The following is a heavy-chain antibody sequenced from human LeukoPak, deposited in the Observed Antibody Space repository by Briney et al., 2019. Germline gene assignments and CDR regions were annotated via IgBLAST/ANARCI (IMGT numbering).Heavy chain of an antibody. CDR3: ARIGSGWYWDY. D-gene: IGHD6-19*01. V-gene: IGHV3-21*01. CDR2: LSGGSDHI. Sequence: PGGSLRLSCAASGLTFSSYNMYWVRQAPGQGLEWVSSLSGGSDHIYYADPVKGRFTISRDNAKNSLYLQMNSLRAEDTAVYYCARIGSGWYWDYWGQGTLVTVSS. J-gene: IGHJ4*02. CDR1: GLTFSSYN.